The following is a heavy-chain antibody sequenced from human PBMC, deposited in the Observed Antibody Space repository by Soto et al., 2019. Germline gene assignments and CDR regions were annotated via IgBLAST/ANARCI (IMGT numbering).Heavy chain of an antibody. D-gene: IGHD6-13*01. V-gene: IGHV4-59*11. Sequence: SETLSLTCTVSGGSISSHYWIWIRQPPVNGLEFIGYIYYIFSTNYNPSLKSRFTISLYTSKNHFSLKLSSVTAADTSVYYCARRGDSSSSYVAFDIWGQGTMVTVSS. J-gene: IGHJ3*02. CDR3: ARRGDSSSSYVAFDI. CDR1: GGSISSHY. CDR2: IYYIFST.